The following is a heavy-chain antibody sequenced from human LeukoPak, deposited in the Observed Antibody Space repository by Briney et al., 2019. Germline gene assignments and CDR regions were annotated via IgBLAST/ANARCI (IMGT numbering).Heavy chain of an antibody. J-gene: IGHJ4*02. CDR2: IYTSGST. Sequence: PSETLSLTCTVSGGSISSYYWSWIRQPAGKGLEWIGRIYTSGSTNYNPSLKSRVTMSVDTSKNQFSLKLSSVTAADTAVYYCAMGPRSYTTGWFLVWGQGSLVTVSS. D-gene: IGHD6-19*01. CDR1: GGSISSYY. CDR3: AMGPRSYTTGWFLV. V-gene: IGHV4-4*07.